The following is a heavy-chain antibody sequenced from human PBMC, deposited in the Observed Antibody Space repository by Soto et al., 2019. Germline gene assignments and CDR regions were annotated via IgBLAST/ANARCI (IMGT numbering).Heavy chain of an antibody. CDR1: GGSISSYY. V-gene: IGHV4-59*08. Sequence: SETLSLTCTVSGGSISSYYWSWIRQPPGKGLEWIGYTYYSGSTNYNPSLKSRVTISVDTSKNQFSLKLSSVTAADTAVYYCARLLPTIGFDYWGQGTLVTVSS. J-gene: IGHJ4*02. CDR2: TYYSGST. CDR3: ARLLPTIGFDY.